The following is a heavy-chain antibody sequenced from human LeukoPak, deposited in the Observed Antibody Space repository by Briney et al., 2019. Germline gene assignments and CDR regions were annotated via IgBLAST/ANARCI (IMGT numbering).Heavy chain of an antibody. CDR2: IYYNGNT. Sequence: SETLSLTCSVSDGSINSYYWNWIRRPPGKGLEWIGYIYYNGNTNYSPSLKSRVTMSVDTSKNLFSLKVSSVTAADTAVYYCARGRSDYYGMDVWGQGTTVTVSS. D-gene: IGHD1-26*01. CDR1: DGSINSYY. CDR3: ARGRSDYYGMDV. J-gene: IGHJ6*02. V-gene: IGHV4-59*01.